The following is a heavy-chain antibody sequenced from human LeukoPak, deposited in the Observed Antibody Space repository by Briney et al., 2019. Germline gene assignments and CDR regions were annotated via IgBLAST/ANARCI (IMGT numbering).Heavy chain of an antibody. Sequence: PSETLSLTCAVYGGSFSGYYWSWIRQPPGKGLEWIGEINHSGSTNYNPSLKSRVTISVDTSKNQFSLKLSSVTAADTAVYYCARLRYGSGSYHGRPFDYWGQGTLVTVSS. J-gene: IGHJ4*02. CDR2: INHSGST. D-gene: IGHD3-10*01. CDR3: ARLRYGSGSYHGRPFDY. CDR1: GGSFSGYY. V-gene: IGHV4-34*01.